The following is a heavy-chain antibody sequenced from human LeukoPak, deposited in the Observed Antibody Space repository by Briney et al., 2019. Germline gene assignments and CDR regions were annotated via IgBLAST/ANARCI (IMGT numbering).Heavy chain of an antibody. V-gene: IGHV4-34*01. J-gene: IGHJ5*02. CDR2: INHSGST. CDR1: GGSFSGYY. D-gene: IGHD3-10*01. CDR3: AREGRNYYGSRDNWFDP. Sequence: PSEALSLTCAVYGGSFSGYYWSWIRQPPGKGLEWNGEINHSGSTNYNPSLKSRVTISVDTSKNQFSLKLSSVTAADTAVYYCAREGRNYYGSRDNWFDPWGQGTLVTVSS.